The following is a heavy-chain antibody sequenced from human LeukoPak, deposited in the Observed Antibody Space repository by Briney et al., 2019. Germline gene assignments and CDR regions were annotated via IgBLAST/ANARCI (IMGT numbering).Heavy chain of an antibody. J-gene: IGHJ4*02. D-gene: IGHD2-15*01. CDR1: GGSFSSYS. CDR2: ISSSTSYI. V-gene: IGHV3-21*01. CDR3: ARELVVVAATPW. Sequence: AGSLTLSCAASGGSFSSYSMYWVRLAQRQGLERVSSISSSTSYIYYADSVTGRLTISSDNAKHSLYRQMPSLRAEDTAVYYCARELVVVAATPWWGQGTLLTVS.